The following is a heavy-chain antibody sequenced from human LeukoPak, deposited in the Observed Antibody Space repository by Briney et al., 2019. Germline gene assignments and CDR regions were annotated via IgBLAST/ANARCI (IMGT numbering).Heavy chain of an antibody. CDR1: GGSISSSSYY. CDR3: ARDTAMVGGFDY. Sequence: PSETLSLTCTVSGGSISSSSYYWGWIRQPPGKGLEWIGSIYYSGSTYYNPSLKSRVTISVDTSKNQFSLKLSSVTAADTAVYYCARDTAMVGGFDYWGQGTLVTVSS. D-gene: IGHD5-18*01. V-gene: IGHV4-39*07. J-gene: IGHJ4*02. CDR2: IYYSGST.